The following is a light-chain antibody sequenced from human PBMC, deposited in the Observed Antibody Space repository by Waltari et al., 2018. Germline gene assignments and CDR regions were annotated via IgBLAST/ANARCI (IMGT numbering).Light chain of an antibody. Sequence: VLTPSPGTLSLSPGDRATLSCRASQSITKRYFAWYQQKPGQAPRLLIYGASSRAAGIPDRFSGSGSGTDFTLTISGLEPEDSAVYYCQQYGSSVMYTFGQGTKLEIK. CDR3: QQYGSSVMYT. CDR1: QSITKRY. V-gene: IGKV3-20*01. J-gene: IGKJ2*01. CDR2: GAS.